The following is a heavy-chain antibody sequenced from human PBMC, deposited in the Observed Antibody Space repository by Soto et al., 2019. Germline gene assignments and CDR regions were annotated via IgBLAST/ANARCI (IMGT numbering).Heavy chain of an antibody. CDR2: INHSGST. V-gene: IGHV4-34*01. D-gene: IGHD6-13*01. CDR1: GGSFSGYY. Sequence: SETLSLTCAVYGGSFSGYYWSWIRQPPGKGLEWIGEINHSGSTNYNPSLKSRVTISVDTSKNQFSLKLSSVTAADTDVYYCARATARISGIAAAGRIYNWFDPWGQGTLVTVSS. J-gene: IGHJ5*02. CDR3: ARATARISGIAAAGRIYNWFDP.